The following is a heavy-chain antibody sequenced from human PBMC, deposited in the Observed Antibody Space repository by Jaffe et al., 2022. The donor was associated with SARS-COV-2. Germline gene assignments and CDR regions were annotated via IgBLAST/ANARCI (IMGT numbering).Heavy chain of an antibody. CDR1: GGSISSSSYY. Sequence: QLQLQESGPGLVKPSETLSLTCTVSGGSISSSSYYWGWIRQPPGKGLEWIGSIYYSGSTYYNPSLKSRVTISVDTSKNQFSLKLSSVTAADTAVYYCARLSPNIAAAGTDLEDYYYYYYMDVWGKGTTVTVSS. CDR3: ARLSPNIAAAGTDLEDYYYYYYMDV. D-gene: IGHD6-13*01. J-gene: IGHJ6*03. V-gene: IGHV4-39*01. CDR2: IYYSGST.